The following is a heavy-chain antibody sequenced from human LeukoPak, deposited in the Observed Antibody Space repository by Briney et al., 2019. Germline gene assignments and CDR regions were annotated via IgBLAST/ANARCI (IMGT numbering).Heavy chain of an antibody. V-gene: IGHV4-4*07. CDR1: GGSISSCY. CDR2: IYDSGDT. Sequence: TSSETLSLTCTVSGGSISSCYWSWIRQPAGKGLEWTGRIYDSGDTNYNPSLRSRVTLSIDTSKNQFSLKLSSVTAADTAVYYCARADCASSNCYSTGAFDIWGQGTMVTVS. CDR3: ARADCASSNCYSTGAFDI. D-gene: IGHD2-2*02. J-gene: IGHJ3*02.